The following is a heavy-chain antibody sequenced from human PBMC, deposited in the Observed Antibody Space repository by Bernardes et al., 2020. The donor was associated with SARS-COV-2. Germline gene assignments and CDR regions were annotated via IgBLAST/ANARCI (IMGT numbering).Heavy chain of an antibody. J-gene: IGHJ4*02. D-gene: IGHD5-12*01. CDR3: ARDGEVATIGVQSYFDS. CDR2: ISYDGSNE. V-gene: IGHV3-30-3*01. CDR1: GFTFSTYT. Sequence: GWSLRLSCAASGFTFSTYTMHWVRQAPGKGLEWVAVISYDGSNEYYADSVTGRFTVSRDSSKNTLYLQMNSLRADDTALYYCARDGEVATIGVQSYFDSWGQGTLVTVSS.